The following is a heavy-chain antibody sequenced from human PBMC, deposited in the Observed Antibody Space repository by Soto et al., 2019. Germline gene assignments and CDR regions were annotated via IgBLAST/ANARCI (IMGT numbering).Heavy chain of an antibody. CDR1: GYTFTSYY. CDR3: ARCWEYSSSWSQVGVDP. J-gene: IGHJ5*02. D-gene: IGHD6-13*01. Sequence: ASVKVSCKASGYTFTSYYMHWVRQAPGQGLEWMGIINPSGGSTSYAQKFQGRVTMTRDTSTRTVYMELSSLRSEETAVYYCARCWEYSSSWSQVGVDPWGKGEVVAVSS. V-gene: IGHV1-46*01. CDR2: INPSGGST.